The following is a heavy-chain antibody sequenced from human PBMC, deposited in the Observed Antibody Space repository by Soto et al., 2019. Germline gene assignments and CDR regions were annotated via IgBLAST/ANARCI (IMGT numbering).Heavy chain of an antibody. V-gene: IGHV3-30*18. J-gene: IGHJ4*02. CDR1: GFTFSSYG. CDR2: ISYDGSNK. D-gene: IGHD3-22*01. Sequence: QVQLVESGGGVVQPGRSLRLSCAASGFTFSSYGMHWVRQAPGKGLEWVAVISYDGSNKYYADSVKGRFTISRDNSKNTLYLQMNSMRAEDTAVYYCAKEDATYYYDSSVYTFDYWGQGTLVTVSS. CDR3: AKEDATYYYDSSVYTFDY.